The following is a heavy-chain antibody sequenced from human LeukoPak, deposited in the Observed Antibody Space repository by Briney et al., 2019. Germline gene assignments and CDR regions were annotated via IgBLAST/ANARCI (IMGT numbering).Heavy chain of an antibody. CDR2: IFPGDSDT. J-gene: IGHJ4*02. CDR1: GYSFTSYW. V-gene: IGHV5-51*01. CDR3: ARRLTYDSRAYYCLDY. D-gene: IGHD3-22*01. Sequence: GESLKISCKGSGYSFTSYWIGWVRQKPGKGLEWMEIIFPGDSDTRYSPSFQGQVTISADKSIGTAYLQWSSLKASDTAMYYCARRLTYDSRAYYCLDYWGQGTLVTVSS.